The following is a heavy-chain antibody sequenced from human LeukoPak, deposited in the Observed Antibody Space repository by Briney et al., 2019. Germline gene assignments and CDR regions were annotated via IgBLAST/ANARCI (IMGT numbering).Heavy chain of an antibody. CDR1: GFTFSSYG. Sequence: GGSLRLSCAASGFTFSSYGMHWVRQAPGKGLDWVAVISYDGSNKYYADSVKGRFTISRDDSKNTLFLQMDSLRAEDTAVYYCAKGSNRGVATIDYWGQGTLVTVSS. D-gene: IGHD5-12*01. V-gene: IGHV3-30*18. J-gene: IGHJ4*02. CDR2: ISYDGSNK. CDR3: AKGSNRGVATIDY.